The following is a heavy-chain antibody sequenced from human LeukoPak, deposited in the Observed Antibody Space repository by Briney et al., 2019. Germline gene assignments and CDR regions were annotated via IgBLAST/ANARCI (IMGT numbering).Heavy chain of an antibody. Sequence: ASVNLSRKPSGYTFTGYDINWGRQATGQGGEGMGWMNPNSGNTGYAQKFQGRVTMTRNTSISTAYMELSSLRSADTAVYYCARDKRITIFGVVTYMRDMDVWGQGPTVTVSS. D-gene: IGHD3-3*01. CDR3: ARDKRITIFGVVTYMRDMDV. V-gene: IGHV1-8*01. CDR2: MNPNSGNT. CDR1: GYTFTGYD. J-gene: IGHJ6*02.